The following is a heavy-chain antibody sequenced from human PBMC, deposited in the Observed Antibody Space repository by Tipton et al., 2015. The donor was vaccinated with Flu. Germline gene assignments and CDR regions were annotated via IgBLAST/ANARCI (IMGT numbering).Heavy chain of an antibody. CDR3: AREMSRVEWFYNYYYMDV. CDR2: IYTSGST. V-gene: IGHV4-4*08. Sequence: TLSLTCTVSGGSISSYYWSWIRQPPGKGLEWIGYIYTSGSTNYNPSLKSRVTMSVDTSKIQFSLKLSSVTAADTAVYYCAREMSRVEWFYNYYYMDVWGKGTTVTVSS. D-gene: IGHD3-3*01. J-gene: IGHJ6*03. CDR1: GGSISSYY.